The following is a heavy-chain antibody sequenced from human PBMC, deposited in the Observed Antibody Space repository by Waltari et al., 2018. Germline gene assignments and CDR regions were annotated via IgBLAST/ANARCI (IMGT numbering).Heavy chain of an antibody. CDR1: GESMSSTDW. V-gene: IGHV4-28*03. CDR2: VHSSGRT. D-gene: IGHD2-15*01. CDR3: ARDRGRGIYLDS. Sequence: QLQLQQSGPGLVKPSESLSLPCAVSGESMSSTDWWGWVRQSTGKGLEWIGQVHSSGRTNYNPSLASRVTISIDTSNNQFSLKMPSPTAADTAIYYCARDRGRGIYLDSWGQGTLVTVSP. J-gene: IGHJ4*02.